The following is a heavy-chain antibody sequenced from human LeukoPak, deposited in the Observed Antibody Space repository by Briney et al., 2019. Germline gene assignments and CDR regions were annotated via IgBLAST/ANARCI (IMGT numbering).Heavy chain of an antibody. CDR2: IKPSGGTT. CDR3: ARARDDTIGSRWFDP. V-gene: IGHV1-46*01. Sequence: ASVTVSCKASGYTFTSYHLHWVRQAPGQGLEWMGTIKPSGGTTTYAQKFKGRVTMTWDTSTNTVYMELSSLRSEDTAVYYCARARDDTIGSRWFDPWGQGTVVTVSS. J-gene: IGHJ5*02. D-gene: IGHD3-22*01. CDR1: GYTFTSYH.